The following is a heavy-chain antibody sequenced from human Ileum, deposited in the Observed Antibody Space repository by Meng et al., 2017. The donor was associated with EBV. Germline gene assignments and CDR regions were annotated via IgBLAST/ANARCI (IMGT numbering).Heavy chain of an antibody. J-gene: IGHJ4*02. Sequence: QVQLQESGPGLVKSSETLSLTCTVPGISVSGSYYYWSWIRQPPGKEMEWMGYIYETGSTNYNPTLERRVTISKDTSKKYFSLKLTSVTPADTAIYYCARQRRRDGYSAQGQLDSWGQGTLVTVSS. D-gene: IGHD5-24*01. CDR3: ARQRRRDGYSAQGQLDS. CDR1: GISVSGSYYY. CDR2: IYETGST. V-gene: IGHV4-61*03.